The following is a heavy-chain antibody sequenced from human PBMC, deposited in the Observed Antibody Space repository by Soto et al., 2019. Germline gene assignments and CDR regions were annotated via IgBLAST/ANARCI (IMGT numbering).Heavy chain of an antibody. D-gene: IGHD1-26*01. J-gene: IGHJ4*02. Sequence: SETLSLTCTVSGGSITTNYWSWIRQSPGKGLEWIGCSYYSGSASYNPSLRSRVTISIDTSKTQFSLRLRSVTAADTAVYYCVRRHTWDKVSDLWGQGTLVTVSS. CDR2: SYYSGSA. CDR1: GGSITTNY. V-gene: IGHV4-59*08. CDR3: VRRHTWDKVSDL.